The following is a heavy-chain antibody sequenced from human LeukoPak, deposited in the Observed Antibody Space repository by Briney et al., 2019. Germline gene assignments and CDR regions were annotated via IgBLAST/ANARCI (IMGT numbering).Heavy chain of an antibody. CDR1: GFIFSTYA. V-gene: IGHV3-33*01. J-gene: IGHJ4*02. Sequence: PGRSLRLSCATSGFIFSTYAMHWVRQAPGRGLEWVAVIWYDGSNRYYADSVKGRFTISRDNSKNTLYLQMDSLRAEDTAVYYCARSPGIYGVASAGTFDYWGQGTLVTVSS. CDR3: ARSPGIYGVASAGTFDY. CDR2: IWYDGSNR. D-gene: IGHD6-13*01.